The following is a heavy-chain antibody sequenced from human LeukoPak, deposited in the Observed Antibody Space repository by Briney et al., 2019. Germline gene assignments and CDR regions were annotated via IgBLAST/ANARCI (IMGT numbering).Heavy chain of an antibody. V-gene: IGHV3-23*01. CDR1: GFTFSSYA. CDR3: AKAYSIPSTRSVYYYYGMDV. J-gene: IGHJ6*02. Sequence: GGSLRLSCAASGFTFSSYAMSWVRQAPGKGLEWVSAISGSGSSTYYADSVKGRLTISRNNSKSTLSLQMNSLRAEDTAVYYCAKAYSIPSTRSVYYYYGMDVWGQGTTVTVSS. CDR2: ISGSGSST. D-gene: IGHD2-2*01.